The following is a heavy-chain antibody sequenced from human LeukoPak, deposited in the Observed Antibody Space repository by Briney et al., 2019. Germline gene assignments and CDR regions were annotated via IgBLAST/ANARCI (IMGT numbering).Heavy chain of an antibody. Sequence: ASVTVSCKASGYTFTSYDINWVRQATGQGLEWMGWMNPNSGNTGYAQKFQGRVTMTRNTSISTAYMELSSLRSEDTAVYYCARMAYYDILTGYYPSVYYYYGMDVWGQGTTVTVSS. CDR2: MNPNSGNT. V-gene: IGHV1-8*01. J-gene: IGHJ6*02. CDR1: GYTFTSYD. D-gene: IGHD3-9*01. CDR3: ARMAYYDILTGYYPSVYYYYGMDV.